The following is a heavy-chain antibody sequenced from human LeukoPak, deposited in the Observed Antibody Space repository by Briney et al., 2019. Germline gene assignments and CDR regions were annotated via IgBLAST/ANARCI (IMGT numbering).Heavy chain of an antibody. V-gene: IGHV4-4*07. CDR1: GGSISSYY. CDR2: IYTSGST. Sequence: SETLSLTCTVSGGSISSYYWSWIRQPAGKGLEWIGRIYTSGSTNYNPSLKSRVTMSVDTSKSQFSLKLSSVTAADTAVYYCARVIPDLTGYYNWFDPWGQGTLVTVSS. D-gene: IGHD3-9*01. CDR3: ARVIPDLTGYYNWFDP. J-gene: IGHJ5*02.